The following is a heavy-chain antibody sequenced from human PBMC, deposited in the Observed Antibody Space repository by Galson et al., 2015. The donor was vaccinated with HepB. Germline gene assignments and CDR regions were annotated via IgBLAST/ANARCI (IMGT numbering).Heavy chain of an antibody. CDR2: ISYDGSNK. V-gene: IGHV3-30*04. CDR3: ARDMRGNYAQQAVDY. CDR1: GFTFSSYA. D-gene: IGHD2-2*01. J-gene: IGHJ4*02. Sequence: SLRLSCAASGFTFSSYAMHWVRQAPGKGLEWVAVISYDGSNKYYADSVKGRFTISRDNSKNTLYLQMNSLRAEDTAVYYCARDMRGNYAQQAVDYWGQGTLVTVSS.